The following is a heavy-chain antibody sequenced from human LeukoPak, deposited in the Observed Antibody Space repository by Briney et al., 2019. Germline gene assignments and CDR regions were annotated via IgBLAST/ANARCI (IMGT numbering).Heavy chain of an antibody. V-gene: IGHV3-23*01. D-gene: IGHD1-26*01. CDR3: AKCRVGAANFDY. CDR1: AFTFNSYA. J-gene: IGHJ4*02. Sequence: GGSLRLSCAASAFTFNSYAMSWVRQAPGKGLEWVSAISGSGANTYYADSVKGRFTISRDNSKNTLYLQMNNLRAEDTAVYYCAKCRVGAANFDYWGQGTLVTVSS. CDR2: ISGSGANT.